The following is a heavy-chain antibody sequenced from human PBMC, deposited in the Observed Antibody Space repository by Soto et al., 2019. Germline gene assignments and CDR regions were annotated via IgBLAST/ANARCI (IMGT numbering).Heavy chain of an antibody. V-gene: IGHV1-8*01. CDR2: MNPNSGNT. CDR1: GYTFTSYD. J-gene: IGHJ6*02. CDR3: ARDIQGITGFYYYGMDV. Sequence: QVQLVQSGAEVKKPGASVKVSCKASGYTFTSYDINWVRQATGQGLEWMGWMNPNSGNTGYAQKFQGRVTMTRNTSISTAYMELSSLRSEDTAVYYCARDIQGITGFYYYGMDVWGQGTTVTVSS. D-gene: IGHD1-20*01.